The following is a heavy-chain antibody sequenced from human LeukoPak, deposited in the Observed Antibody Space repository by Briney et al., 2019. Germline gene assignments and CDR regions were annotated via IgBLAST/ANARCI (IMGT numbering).Heavy chain of an antibody. D-gene: IGHD3-16*02. Sequence: PSETLSLTCTVSGGSISSGSYYWGWIRQPPGKGLEWIGSIYYSGSTYYNPSLKSRVTISVDTSKNHFSLKLSSVTAADTAVYYCARTSEYYDYVWGSYRPYYFDYWGQGTLVTVSS. CDR1: GGSISSGSYY. CDR2: IYYSGST. V-gene: IGHV4-39*07. J-gene: IGHJ4*02. CDR3: ARTSEYYDYVWGSYRPYYFDY.